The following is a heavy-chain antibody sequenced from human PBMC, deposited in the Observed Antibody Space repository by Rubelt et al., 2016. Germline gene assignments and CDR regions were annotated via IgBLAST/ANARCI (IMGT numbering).Heavy chain of an antibody. Sequence: TFTGYYMHWVRQAPGQGLEWMGRINPNSGGTNYAQKFQGRVTMTRDTSISTAYMALSRLRSDDTAVYYCARGGTMVRGVTPDYWGQGTLVIVSS. CDR1: TFTGYY. V-gene: IGHV1-2*06. CDR2: INPNSGGT. D-gene: IGHD3-10*01. CDR3: ARGGTMVRGVTPDY. J-gene: IGHJ4*02.